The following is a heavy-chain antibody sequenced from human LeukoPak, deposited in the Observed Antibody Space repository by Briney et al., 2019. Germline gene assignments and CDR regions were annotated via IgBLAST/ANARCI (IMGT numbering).Heavy chain of an antibody. CDR1: GFTFSSYA. CDR3: AREETEWLRAFDC. CDR2: ISYDGSNK. J-gene: IGHJ4*02. Sequence: GRSLRLSCAASGFTFSSYAMHWVRQAPGKGLEWVAVISYDGSNKYYADSVKGRFTISRDNSKNTLYLQMNSLRAEDTAVYYCAREETEWLRAFDCWGQGTLVTVSS. D-gene: IGHD6-19*01. V-gene: IGHV3-30-3*01.